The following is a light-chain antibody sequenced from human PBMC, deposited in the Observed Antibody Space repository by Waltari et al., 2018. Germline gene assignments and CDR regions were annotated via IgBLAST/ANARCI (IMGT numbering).Light chain of an antibody. Sequence: DIQMTQSPSTLSASVGDRGTITCRASQSIDTWLAWYQQKPGKAPKPLIYKASSLQSGVPSRFSGSGSGTEFTLTLSSLQPDDLATYFCQQYQTYWTFGQGTKVEIK. J-gene: IGKJ1*01. CDR1: QSIDTW. V-gene: IGKV1-5*03. CDR3: QQYQTYWT. CDR2: KAS.